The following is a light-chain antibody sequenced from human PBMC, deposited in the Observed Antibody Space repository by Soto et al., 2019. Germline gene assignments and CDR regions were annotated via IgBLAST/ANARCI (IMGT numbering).Light chain of an antibody. V-gene: IGKV3-20*01. J-gene: IGKJ1*01. CDR3: QQYASSPRT. CDR1: QSVSSSY. CDR2: GAY. Sequence: EIVLTQSPGTLSLSPGERATLSCRASQSVSSSYLAWYQQKPGQAPRLLIYGAYSRATGIQDRFSGSGSGTDFTLTIRRLEPEDFAVYYCQQYASSPRTFGQGTKVDIK.